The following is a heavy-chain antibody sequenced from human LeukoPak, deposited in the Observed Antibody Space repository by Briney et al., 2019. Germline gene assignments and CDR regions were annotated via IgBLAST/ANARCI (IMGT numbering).Heavy chain of an antibody. CDR1: GFSFSSHG. CDR2: IWYDGSNK. CDR3: ARARPSHYYGMDV. V-gene: IGHV3-33*01. J-gene: IGHJ6*02. Sequence: GGSLRLSCAASGFSFSSHGMHWVRQAPGKGLGWVAVIWYDGSNKYYADSVKGRLTISRENSNNTVSLQMNTLRAEDTAVYYCARARPSHYYGMDVWGQGTTVTVSS.